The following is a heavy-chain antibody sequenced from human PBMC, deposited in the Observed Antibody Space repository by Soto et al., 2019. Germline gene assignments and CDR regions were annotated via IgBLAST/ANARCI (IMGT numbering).Heavy chain of an antibody. V-gene: IGHV3-23*01. Sequence: GGSLRLSCAASGFTFSTYTMTWVRQAPGKGLEWVSAISGSGVSTHYADSVKGRFTISIDNSKNTLYLQMNSLRAEDTAVYYCGKGQARIAVDWFDPCGQGTLVTVPS. D-gene: IGHD6-19*01. CDR3: GKGQARIAVDWFDP. CDR2: ISGSGVST. J-gene: IGHJ5*02. CDR1: GFTFSTYT.